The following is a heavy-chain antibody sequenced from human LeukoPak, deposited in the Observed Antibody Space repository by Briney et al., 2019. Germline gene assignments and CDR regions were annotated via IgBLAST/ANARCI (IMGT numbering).Heavy chain of an antibody. V-gene: IGHV4-59*01. CDR1: GGSINSYY. D-gene: IGHD2-2*02. CDR3: ARVSYCSSTSCYTGGSPYYYYGIDI. CDR2: IYYSGST. Sequence: SSESLSLTCTVSGGSINSYYWSWSRQPPGKELEWVGSIYYSGSTNYNPSLKSRVTISVDTSKNSFSLQLSSVTAADTAVYYCARVSYCSSTSCYTGGSPYYYYGIDIWGQGTPFTVSS. J-gene: IGHJ6*02.